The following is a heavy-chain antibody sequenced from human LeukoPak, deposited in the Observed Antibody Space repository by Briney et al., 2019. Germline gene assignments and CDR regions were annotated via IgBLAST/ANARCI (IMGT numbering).Heavy chain of an antibody. D-gene: IGHD6-13*01. CDR1: GFTFSSYS. CDR2: ISSSSSYI. J-gene: IGHJ4*02. Sequence: GGSLRLSCAASGFTFSSYSMNWVRQAPGKGLEWDSSISSSSSYIYYADSVKGRFTISRDNAKNSLYLQMNSLRAEDTAVYYCARESSAAGPCDYWGQGTLVTVSS. V-gene: IGHV3-21*01. CDR3: ARESSAAGPCDY.